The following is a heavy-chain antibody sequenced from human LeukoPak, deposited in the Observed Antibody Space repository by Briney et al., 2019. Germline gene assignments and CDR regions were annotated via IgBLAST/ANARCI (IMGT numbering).Heavy chain of an antibody. V-gene: IGHV1-8*03. D-gene: IGHD3-3*01. Sequence: ASVKVSCKASGYTFTSYDINWVRQATGQGLEWMGWMNPNSGNTGYAQKFQGRVTITRNTSISTAYMELSSLRSEDTAVYYCARGPPYDFWNGYYLDWFDPWGQGTLVTVSS. J-gene: IGHJ5*02. CDR2: MNPNSGNT. CDR1: GYTFTSYD. CDR3: ARGPPYDFWNGYYLDWFDP.